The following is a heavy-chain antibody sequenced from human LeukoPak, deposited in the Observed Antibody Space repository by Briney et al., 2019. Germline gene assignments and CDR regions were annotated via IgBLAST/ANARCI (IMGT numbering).Heavy chain of an antibody. J-gene: IGHJ5*02. CDR1: GGSISSNNYY. Sequence: SETLSLTCTVSGGSISSNNYYWAWIRQPPGRGLEWIRSICYSGSTYYNPSLKGRVTISVDTSKNQFSLKLSSVTAADTAVYYCARHGALDDFWSGYYGPWGQGTLVTVSS. CDR3: ARHGALDDFWSGYYGP. D-gene: IGHD3-3*01. V-gene: IGHV4-39*01. CDR2: ICYSGST.